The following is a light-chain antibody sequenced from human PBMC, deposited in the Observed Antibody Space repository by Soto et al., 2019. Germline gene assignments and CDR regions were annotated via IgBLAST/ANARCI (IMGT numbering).Light chain of an antibody. CDR1: SSDVGGYNY. V-gene: IGLV2-14*01. CDR3: SSYTSSSTLDV. J-gene: IGLJ1*01. CDR2: DVS. Sequence: QSALTQPGSVSGSPGQSITISCTGTSSDVGGYNYVSWYQQHPGKAPKLMIYDVSNRPSGVSNRFSGSKSGNTASLTISGLQAEDEADYYCSSYTSSSTLDVFGTGTKVTVL.